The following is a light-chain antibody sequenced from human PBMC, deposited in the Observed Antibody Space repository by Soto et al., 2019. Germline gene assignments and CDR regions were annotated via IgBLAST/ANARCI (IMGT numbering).Light chain of an antibody. CDR3: AAWDDSLNGHVV. V-gene: IGLV1-44*01. CDR1: SSNIGSNT. Sequence: QSVLTQPPSASGTPGQRVTISCSGSSSNIGSNTVHWYQQLPGTAPKLLICSNNQRPSGVPDRFSGSKSGTSASLAISGLQSEDEADYYCAAWDDSLNGHVVFGGGTKLTVL. CDR2: SNN. J-gene: IGLJ2*01.